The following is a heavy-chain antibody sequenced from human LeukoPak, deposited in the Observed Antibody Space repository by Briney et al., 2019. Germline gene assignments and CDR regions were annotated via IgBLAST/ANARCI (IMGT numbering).Heavy chain of an antibody. CDR1: GFTFDDYG. V-gene: IGHV3-33*08. J-gene: IGHJ4*02. CDR3: ARGSGLVVRGDYFDY. Sequence: GGSLRLSCAASGFTFDDYGMSWVRQAPGKGLEWVAIIWYDGSEKYYGDSVKGRVTISKDSSKSTVYLQMNSLRVEDTAVYYCARGSGLVVRGDYFDYWGQGTLVTVSS. CDR2: IWYDGSEK. D-gene: IGHD3-10*01.